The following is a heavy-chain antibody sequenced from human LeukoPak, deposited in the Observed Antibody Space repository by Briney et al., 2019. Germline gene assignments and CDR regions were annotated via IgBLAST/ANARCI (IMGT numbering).Heavy chain of an antibody. V-gene: IGHV4-61*02. J-gene: IGHJ3*02. CDR2: IYTSGST. CDR3: ARYRFVVGATDSFDM. Sequence: PSETLSLTCTVSGGSISSGRYYWSWIRQPAGKGLEWIGRIYTSGSTNYNPSLKSRVTISVDTSKNQFSLKLSSVTAADTAVYYCARYRFVVGATDSFDMWGQGTTVTVSS. D-gene: IGHD1-26*01. CDR1: GGSISSGRYY.